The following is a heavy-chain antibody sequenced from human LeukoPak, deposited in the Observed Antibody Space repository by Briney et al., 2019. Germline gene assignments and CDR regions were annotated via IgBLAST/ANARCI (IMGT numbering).Heavy chain of an antibody. CDR1: GFTFSNYA. J-gene: IGHJ4*02. CDR2: ISGSGDST. Sequence: GGSLRLSCAASGFTFSNYAMSWVRQAPGKGLEWVSGISGSGDSTYYADSVRGRFIITRDNSKNTVYVQMNSLRVEDTAIYYCAKIRAPYSSSWNPFDYWGQGTLVTVSS. D-gene: IGHD6-13*01. CDR3: AKIRAPYSSSWNPFDY. V-gene: IGHV3-23*01.